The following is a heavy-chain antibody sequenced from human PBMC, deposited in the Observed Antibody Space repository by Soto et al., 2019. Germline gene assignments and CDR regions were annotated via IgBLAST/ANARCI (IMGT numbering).Heavy chain of an antibody. CDR3: ARADATTYYYYAMDV. V-gene: IGHV1-18*04. CDR2: ISAYNGNT. CDR1: GYTFTSYG. Sequence: QVQLVQSGAEVKKPGASVKVSCKAAGYTFTSYGVTWVRQAPGQGLEWMGWISAYNGNTNYAQKLQGRVTMTTDTSTTTAYMELRSLRSDDTAVYYCARADATTYYYYAMDVWGQGTTVTFAS. J-gene: IGHJ6*02. D-gene: IGHD1-26*01.